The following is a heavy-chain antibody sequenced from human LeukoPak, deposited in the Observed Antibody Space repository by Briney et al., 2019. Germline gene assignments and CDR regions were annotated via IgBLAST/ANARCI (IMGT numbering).Heavy chain of an antibody. CDR2: IKQDGSEK. J-gene: IGHJ6*03. CDR3: ARDRSGGSCYSYYYYYMDV. Sequence: PGGSLRLSCAASGFTFSSYWMSWVRQAPGKGLEWVANIKQDGSEKYYVDSVKGRFTISRDNAKNSLYLQMNSLRAEDTAVYYCARDRSGGSCYSYYYYYMDVWGKGTTVTVSS. CDR1: GFTFSSYW. D-gene: IGHD2-15*01. V-gene: IGHV3-7*01.